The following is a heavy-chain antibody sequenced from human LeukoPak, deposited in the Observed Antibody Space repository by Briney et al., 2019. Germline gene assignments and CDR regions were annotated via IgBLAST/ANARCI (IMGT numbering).Heavy chain of an antibody. CDR2: IYSGGNI. Sequence: GGSLRLSCAASGFTVSSTYMSWVRQAPGKGLEWVSVIYSGGNIYYIDSVKGRFTISRDNAKNSLYLQMNSLRAEDTAVYYCARLGELSSFDYWGQGTLVTVSS. CDR3: ARLGELSSFDY. CDR1: GFTVSSTY. D-gene: IGHD3-16*02. V-gene: IGHV3-53*01. J-gene: IGHJ4*02.